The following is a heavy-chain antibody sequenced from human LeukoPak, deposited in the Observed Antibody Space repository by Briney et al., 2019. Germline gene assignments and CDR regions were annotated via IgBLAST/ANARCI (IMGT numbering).Heavy chain of an antibody. CDR3: ARVLSIGFHYDY. CDR1: GFTFSSLA. Sequence: PGGSLRLSCTASGFTFSSLAMHWVRQAPGKGLGWVSGISGSGDATYYADSVRGRFTVSRDNSKNTLYLQMSSLRAEDTALYFCARVLSIGFHYDYWGPGTLVTVSS. D-gene: IGHD3-22*01. J-gene: IGHJ4*02. CDR2: ISGSGDAT. V-gene: IGHV3-23*01.